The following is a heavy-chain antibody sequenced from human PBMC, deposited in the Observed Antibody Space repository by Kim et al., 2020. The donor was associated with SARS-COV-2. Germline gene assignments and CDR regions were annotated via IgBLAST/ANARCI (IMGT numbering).Heavy chain of an antibody. CDR1: GGSISTISHY. CDR3: ARHVNTGVGGRGYIYN. CDR2: IDHGGTT. Sequence: SETLSLTCSVSGGSISTISHYWGWIRQPPGKGLEWIGNIDHGGTTYYNSSLNNRVSISIDTSKTELSLRLTSVTATDTAVYFCARHVNTGVGGRGYIYNCGQGTLVIVS. V-gene: IGHV4-39*01. D-gene: IGHD5-18*01. J-gene: IGHJ4*02.